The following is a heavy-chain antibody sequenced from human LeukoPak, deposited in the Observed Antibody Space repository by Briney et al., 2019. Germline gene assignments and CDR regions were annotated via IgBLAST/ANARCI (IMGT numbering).Heavy chain of an antibody. Sequence: PGGSLRLSCAAPGFTFSSYEMNWVRQAPGKGLEWVSYISSSGSTIYYADSVKGRFTISRDNAKNSLYLQMNSLRAEDTAVYYCASIYCSGGSCYMGFDYWGQGTLVTVSS. CDR3: ASIYCSGGSCYMGFDY. J-gene: IGHJ4*02. CDR1: GFTFSSYE. D-gene: IGHD2-15*01. CDR2: ISSSGSTI. V-gene: IGHV3-48*03.